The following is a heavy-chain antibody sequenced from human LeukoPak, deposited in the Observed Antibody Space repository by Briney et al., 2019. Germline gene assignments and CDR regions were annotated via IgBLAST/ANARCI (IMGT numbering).Heavy chain of an antibody. CDR2: IIPIFGTA. J-gene: IGHJ4*02. CDR1: GGTFSSYA. V-gene: IGHV1-69*06. CDR3: ARDGFSEVTSDY. D-gene: IGHD4-23*01. Sequence: ASVKVSCKASGGTFSSYAISWVRQAPGQGLEWMGGIIPIFGTANYAQKFQGRVTITADKSTSTAYMELSSLRSEDTAVYYCARDGFSEVTSDYWGQGTLVTVSS.